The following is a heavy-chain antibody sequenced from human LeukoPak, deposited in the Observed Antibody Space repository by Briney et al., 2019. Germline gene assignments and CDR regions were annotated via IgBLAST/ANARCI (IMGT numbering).Heavy chain of an antibody. D-gene: IGHD5-12*01. V-gene: IGHV3-23*01. CDR3: AKHRKIVATIGPLDY. Sequence: PGGSLRLSCAASGFTFSSYAMSWVRQAPGKGLEWVSAISGSGGSAYYADSVKGRFTISRDNSKNTLYLQMNSLRAEDTAVYYCAKHRKIVATIGPLDYWGQGTLVTVSS. CDR2: ISGSGGSA. J-gene: IGHJ4*02. CDR1: GFTFSSYA.